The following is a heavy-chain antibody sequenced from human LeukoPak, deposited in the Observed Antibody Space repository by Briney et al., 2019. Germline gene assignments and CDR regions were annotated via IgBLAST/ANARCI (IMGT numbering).Heavy chain of an antibody. J-gene: IGHJ4*02. V-gene: IGHV5-51*01. CDR3: ARSTGDGHNFGAGPPDY. CDR2: IYPGDSHT. D-gene: IGHD5-24*01. Sequence: GESLKISCKASGYTLTTYWTRWLRQLPGNALARMAIIYPGDSHTTYPPSFQRQLTISADKSISTAYLQWSSLKASDTAMYYCARSTGDGHNFGAGPPDYWGQGTLVTVSS. CDR1: GYTLTTYW.